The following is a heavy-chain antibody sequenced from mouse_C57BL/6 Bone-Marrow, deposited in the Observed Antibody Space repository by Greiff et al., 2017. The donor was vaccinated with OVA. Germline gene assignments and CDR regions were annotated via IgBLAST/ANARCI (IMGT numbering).Heavy chain of an antibody. D-gene: IGHD2-1*01. CDR3: ARNSEGVSYGNFDY. V-gene: IGHV2-2*01. J-gene: IGHJ2*01. Sequence: QVQLKESGPGLVQPSQSLSITCTVSGFSLTSYGVHWVRQSPGKGLEWMGVIWSGGSADSNAAFISRMSISKVNSKSYLFFKMNTLQADDTAIYYCARNSEGVSYGNFDYWGQGTTLTVSS. CDR1: GFSLTSYG. CDR2: IWSGGSA.